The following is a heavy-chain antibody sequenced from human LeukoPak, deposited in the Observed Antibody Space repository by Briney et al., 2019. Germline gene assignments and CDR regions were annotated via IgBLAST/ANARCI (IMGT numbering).Heavy chain of an antibody. V-gene: IGHV3-23*01. CDR3: GRHDSFIPF. J-gene: IGHJ4*02. Sequence: GGSLRLSCAASGFTFSDYAMTWVRQAAGKGLEWVSSISDTGRRTYYTDSVKGRFTISRDDSKKAVDLEMSTLRVEDTAIYFCGRHDSFIPFWGQGTLVTVSS. D-gene: IGHD3-16*02. CDR1: GFTFSDYA. CDR2: ISDTGRRT.